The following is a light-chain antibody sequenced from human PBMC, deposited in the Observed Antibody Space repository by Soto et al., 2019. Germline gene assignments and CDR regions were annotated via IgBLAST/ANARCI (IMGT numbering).Light chain of an antibody. CDR2: GAY. V-gene: IGKV3-20*01. CDR1: QSVSPSS. J-gene: IGKJ4*02. Sequence: DIVLTQSPGTLYLSPGERATLSCRASQSVSPSSLAWYQQRPGQSPRLLIYGAYSRATGIPDRFSGRGSGTDFTLIISRLEPEDFAVYYCQQFAGSFGGGTKVDIK. CDR3: QQFAGS.